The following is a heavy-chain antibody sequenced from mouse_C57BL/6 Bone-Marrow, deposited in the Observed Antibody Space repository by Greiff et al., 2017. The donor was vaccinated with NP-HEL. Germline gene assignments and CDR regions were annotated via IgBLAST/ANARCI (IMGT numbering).Heavy chain of an antibody. D-gene: IGHD1-1*01. CDR2: IDPANGNT. V-gene: IGHV14-3*01. J-gene: IGHJ4*01. Sequence: EVQLQQSVAELVRPGASVKLSCTASGFHIKNTYMHWVKQRPEQGLEWIGRIDPANGNTKYAPKFQGKATITADTSSNTAYLQLSSLTSEDTAIYYCASPRYYYGSRYAMDYWGQGTSVTVSS. CDR3: ASPRYYYGSRYAMDY. CDR1: GFHIKNTY.